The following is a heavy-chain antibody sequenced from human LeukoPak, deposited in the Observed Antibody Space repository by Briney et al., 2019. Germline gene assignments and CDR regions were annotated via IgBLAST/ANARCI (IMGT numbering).Heavy chain of an antibody. Sequence: SVKVSCMASGGTFSSYAISWVRQAPGQGLEWMGGIIPIFGTANYAQKFQGRVTITADESTSTAYMELSSLRSEDTAVYYCATGRPRFSPRDHNYDSSGYADYWGQGTLVTVSS. V-gene: IGHV1-69*13. D-gene: IGHD3-22*01. CDR1: GGTFSSYA. CDR3: ATGRPRFSPRDHNYDSSGYADY. CDR2: IIPIFGTA. J-gene: IGHJ4*02.